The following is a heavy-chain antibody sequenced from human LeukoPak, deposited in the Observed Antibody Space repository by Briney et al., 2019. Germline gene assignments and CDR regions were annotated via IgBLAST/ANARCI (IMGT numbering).Heavy chain of an antibody. J-gene: IGHJ4*02. CDR3: ARDRVVVVVAASEPFDY. V-gene: IGHV1-18*01. CDR2: ISAYNGNT. CDR1: GHTFTSYG. Sequence: ASVKVSCKASGHTFTSYGISWVRQAPGQGLEWMGWISAYNGNTNYAQKLQGRVTMTTGTSTSTAYMELRSLRSDDTAVYYCARDRVVVVVAASEPFDYWGQGTLVTVSS. D-gene: IGHD2-15*01.